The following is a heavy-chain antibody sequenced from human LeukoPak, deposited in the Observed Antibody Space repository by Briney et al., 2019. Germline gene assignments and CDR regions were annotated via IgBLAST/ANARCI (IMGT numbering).Heavy chain of an antibody. CDR3: ARVRLGSFDY. D-gene: IGHD6-19*01. CDR2: IYYSGST. CDR1: GGSISSYY. J-gene: IGHJ4*02. Sequence: PSETLSLTCTVSGGSISSYYWSWIRQPSGKGLEWIGYIYYSGSTNYNPSLKSRVTISVDTSKNQFSLKLSSVTAADTAVYYCARVRLGSFDYWGQGTLVTVSS. V-gene: IGHV4-59*01.